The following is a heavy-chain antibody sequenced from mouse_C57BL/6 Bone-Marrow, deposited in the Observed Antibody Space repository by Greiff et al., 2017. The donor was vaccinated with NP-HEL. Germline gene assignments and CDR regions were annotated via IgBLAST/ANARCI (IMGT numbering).Heavy chain of an antibody. J-gene: IGHJ4*01. CDR3: AIYDDAMDY. D-gene: IGHD2-12*01. CDR2: ISRGSSTI. Sequence: EVHLVESGGGLVKPGGSLKLSCAASGFTFSDYGMHWVRQAPEKGLEWVAYISRGSSTIYYADTVKGRFTISRDNAKNTLFLQMTSLRSEDTAMYYCAIYDDAMDYWGQGTSVTVSS. V-gene: IGHV5-17*01. CDR1: GFTFSDYG.